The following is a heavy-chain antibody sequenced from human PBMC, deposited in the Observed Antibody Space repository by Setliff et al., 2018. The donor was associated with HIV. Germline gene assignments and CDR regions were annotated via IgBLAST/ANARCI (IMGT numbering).Heavy chain of an antibody. CDR1: GASISSDT. D-gene: IGHD5-12*01. J-gene: IGHJ4*02. Sequence: MLRETLSLTCIVSGASISSDTWSWIRQPPGKGLQWIGIIFPGGATNYNPSLTSRVTISVDTSKNHLFLKLTSVTTADTAVYFCAKSSPSIGYITDCWGQGTPVTVSS. V-gene: IGHV4-59*01. CDR2: IFPGGAT. CDR3: AKSSPSIGYITDC.